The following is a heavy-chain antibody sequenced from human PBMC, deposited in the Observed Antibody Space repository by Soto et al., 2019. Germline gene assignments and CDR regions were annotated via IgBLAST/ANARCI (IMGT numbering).Heavy chain of an antibody. CDR1: GYTFINYY. V-gene: IGHV1-46*01. D-gene: IGHD6-13*01. CDR2: FNPTSGST. J-gene: IGHJ4*02. CDR3: ARDLAAGDY. Sequence: QVQLVQSGAEVKKPGASVKPSCKASGYTFINYYIHWVRQAPGQGLEWMGIFNPTSGSTNYAQKFQGRVTLTMDKSKRTVYMELSSLRFDDTAVYYCARDLAAGDYWGQGTLVTVSS.